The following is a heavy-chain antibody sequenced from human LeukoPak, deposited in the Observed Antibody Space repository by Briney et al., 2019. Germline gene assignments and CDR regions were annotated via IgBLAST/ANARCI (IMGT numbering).Heavy chain of an antibody. D-gene: IGHD2-15*01. J-gene: IGHJ4*02. CDR1: GFTLRSYG. V-gene: IGHV3-33*01. Sequence: PGRSLRLSCAASGFTLRSYGMHCVRQAPGKGLEWVAVIWHDGKHKFYLDSVKGRFTVSRDNSKNTLSLQMDSLRVEDTAVYYCARDRGSDDPIDYWGQGTLVTVSS. CDR3: ARDRGSDDPIDY. CDR2: IWHDGKHK.